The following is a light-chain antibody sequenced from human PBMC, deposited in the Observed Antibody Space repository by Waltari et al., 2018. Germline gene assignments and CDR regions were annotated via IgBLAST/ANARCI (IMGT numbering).Light chain of an antibody. Sequence: QSVLTQPPSVSAAPGQKVTISCSGSSSNIGNNYVSWFQHVPGKAHKLLIYEHNKPPSGLPARFSGSKSGTSATLGITGLQTGDEAHYYCATWDSSLSAWVFGGGTKLTVL. J-gene: IGLJ3*02. V-gene: IGLV1-51*02. CDR3: ATWDSSLSAWV. CDR2: EHN. CDR1: SSNIGNNY.